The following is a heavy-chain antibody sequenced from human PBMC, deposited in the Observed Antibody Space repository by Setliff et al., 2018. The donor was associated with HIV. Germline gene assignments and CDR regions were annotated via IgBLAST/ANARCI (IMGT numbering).Heavy chain of an antibody. D-gene: IGHD2-15*01. CDR2: INHSGST. CDR1: GGSFSGYY. J-gene: IGHJ4*02. V-gene: IGHV4-34*01. Sequence: SETLSLTCAVYGGSFSGYYWSWIRQPPGKGLEWIGEINHSGSTNYNPSLKSRVTISRDNAKNTLYLQMSGLRAEDTAVYFCTRAPPNTVVNFFDCWGQGTPVTVSS. CDR3: TRAPPNTVVNFFDC.